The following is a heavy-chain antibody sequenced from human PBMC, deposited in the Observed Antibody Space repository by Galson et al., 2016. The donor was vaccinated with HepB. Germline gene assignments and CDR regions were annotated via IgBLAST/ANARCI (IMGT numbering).Heavy chain of an antibody. Sequence: QSGAAVKKPGASVTVSCKASGYTFTSYGISWVRQAPGQGLEWMGWISADKGNTNYAQKLQGRVTMTTDTFTSTAYMELRSLISDDTAVYYCASHGDYASYYYAMDVWGQGTTVTVSS. D-gene: IGHD4-17*01. CDR3: ASHGDYASYYYAMDV. CDR2: ISADKGNT. CDR1: GYTFTSYG. V-gene: IGHV1-18*01. J-gene: IGHJ6*02.